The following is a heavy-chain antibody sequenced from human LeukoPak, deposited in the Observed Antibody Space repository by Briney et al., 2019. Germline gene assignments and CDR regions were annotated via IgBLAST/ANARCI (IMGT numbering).Heavy chain of an antibody. J-gene: IGHJ5*02. CDR2: LYKDGRT. CDR3: ARDMPGITVP. Sequence: PGGSLRLSCAASGFTDSYTYMSWVRQAPGKGLEWVSILYKDGRTYYADSVKGRVTISRDNSHNTVYLQMNSLRVDDTAVYYCARDMPGITVPWGQGTLVTVSS. CDR1: GFTDSYTY. D-gene: IGHD6-19*01. V-gene: IGHV3-53*01.